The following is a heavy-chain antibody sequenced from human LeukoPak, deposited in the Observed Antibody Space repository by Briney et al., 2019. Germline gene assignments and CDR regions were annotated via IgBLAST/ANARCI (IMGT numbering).Heavy chain of an antibody. CDR2: VRVNGRST. J-gene: IGHJ5*02. V-gene: IGHV3-23*01. CDR1: GFTFSTYD. Sequence: PGGSLRLSCTASGFTFSTYDMSWVRQAPGKGLEWVSTVRVNGRSTYYADSVKGRFTISRDNSKNTLYLQMNSLRAEDTAVYYCTKDFEGSFDPWGQGTLVTVSS. CDR3: TKDFEGSFDP. D-gene: IGHD1-26*01.